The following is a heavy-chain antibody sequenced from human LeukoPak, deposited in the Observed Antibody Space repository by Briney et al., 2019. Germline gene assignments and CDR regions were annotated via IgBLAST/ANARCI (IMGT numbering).Heavy chain of an antibody. CDR1: GYAFTSYY. CDR2: INPSGGST. V-gene: IGHV1-46*01. Sequence: ASVKVSCKASGYAFTSYYMHWVRQAPGQGGEWMGIINPSGGSTSYAQKFQGRVTMTRDTSTSTVYMELSSLRSEDTAVYYCARDGGYDFWSGYHRPDYWGQGTLVTVSS. D-gene: IGHD3-3*01. CDR3: ARDGGYDFWSGYHRPDY. J-gene: IGHJ4*02.